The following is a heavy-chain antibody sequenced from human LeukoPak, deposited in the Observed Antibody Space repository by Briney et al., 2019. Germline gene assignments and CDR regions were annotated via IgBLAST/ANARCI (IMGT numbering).Heavy chain of an antibody. CDR3: ARALYYYDSSGYYRGYYFDY. CDR2: IYSGGST. J-gene: IGHJ4*02. CDR1: GFTVSSNY. D-gene: IGHD3-22*01. Sequence: GGSLRLSCAASGFTVSSNYMSWVRQAPGKGLEWVSVIYSGGSTYYADSVKGRFTISRDNSKNTLYLQMNSLRAEDTAVYYCARALYYYDSSGYYRGYYFDYWGQGTLVTVSS. V-gene: IGHV3-53*01.